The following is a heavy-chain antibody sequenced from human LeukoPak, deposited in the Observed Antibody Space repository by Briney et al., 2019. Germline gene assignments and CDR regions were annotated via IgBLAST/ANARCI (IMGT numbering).Heavy chain of an antibody. CDR2: IGGSGGDT. V-gene: IGHV3-23*01. Sequence: GGSLRLSCVASGFTFSSSAMNWVRQAPGEGLQWVSAIGGSGGDTYYADSVKGRFTISRDNSKNTLYLQMNSLRAEDTAVYYCAKMDDFWSGYYFYYYYYGMDVWGQGTTVTVSS. D-gene: IGHD3-3*01. CDR1: GFTFSSSA. CDR3: AKMDDFWSGYYFYYYYYGMDV. J-gene: IGHJ6*02.